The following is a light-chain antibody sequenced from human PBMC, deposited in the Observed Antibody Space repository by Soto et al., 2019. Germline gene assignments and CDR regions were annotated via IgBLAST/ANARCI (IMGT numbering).Light chain of an antibody. Sequence: EIVLTQSPGTLSLSPGERATLSCRASQSVSSSYLAWYQQKPGQAPSLLIYGASSRDTGIPDRFSGSGSVTDFPLTISRLEPEDFAVYYCQQYGSSPTFGGGTKVEIK. CDR3: QQYGSSPT. V-gene: IGKV3-20*01. CDR2: GAS. CDR1: QSVSSSY. J-gene: IGKJ4*01.